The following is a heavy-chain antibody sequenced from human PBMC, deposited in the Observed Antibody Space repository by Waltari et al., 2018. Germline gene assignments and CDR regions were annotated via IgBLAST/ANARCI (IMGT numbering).Heavy chain of an antibody. CDR1: GYAFTSYA. J-gene: IGHJ4*02. Sequence: QVQMVQSGAEVKKPGPSVKVYCEESGYAFTSYALRWVRQAPGQRLEWMGWINAGNSNTKYSQKFQGRVTITRDTSASTAYMELSSLRSEDTAVYYCARGGDFWSGYYYWGQGTLVTVSS. V-gene: IGHV1-3*01. CDR3: ARGGDFWSGYYY. D-gene: IGHD3-3*01. CDR2: INAGNSNT.